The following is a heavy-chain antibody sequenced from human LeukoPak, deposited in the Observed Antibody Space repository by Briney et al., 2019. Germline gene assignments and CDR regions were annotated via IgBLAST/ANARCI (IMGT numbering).Heavy chain of an antibody. CDR1: GGSISSSSYY. V-gene: IGHV4-39*01. CDR2: IYYSGST. D-gene: IGHD3-10*01. CDR3: ARLLVRGGRPFDY. Sequence: SETLSLTCTASGGSISSSSYYWGWIRQPPGKGLEWIGSIYYSGSTYYNPSLKSRVTISVDTSKNQFSLKLISGTAAATAEYYCARLLVRGGRPFDYWGQGTLVTASS. J-gene: IGHJ4*02.